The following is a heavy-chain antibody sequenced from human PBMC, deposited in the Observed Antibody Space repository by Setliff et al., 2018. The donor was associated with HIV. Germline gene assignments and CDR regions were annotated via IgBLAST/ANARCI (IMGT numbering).Heavy chain of an antibody. V-gene: IGHV4-38-2*02. CDR3: ARGSSGWTFDY. CDR1: GYSISSGYY. D-gene: IGHD6-19*01. Sequence: SETLSLTCTVSGYSISSGYYWGWIRQPPGKGLEWIGTIYHSGSTYYNPSLKSRLTISADKSKNQFSLKLSSVTAADTAVYYCARGSSGWTFDYWGQGTLVTVSS. J-gene: IGHJ4*02. CDR2: IYHSGST.